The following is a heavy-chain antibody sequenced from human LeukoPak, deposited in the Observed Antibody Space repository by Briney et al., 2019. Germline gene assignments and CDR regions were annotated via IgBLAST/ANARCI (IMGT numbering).Heavy chain of an antibody. Sequence: SETLSLTCAVNGGSVSGYSWSWIRQPPGKGLEWIGEINHSGSTNYNASLTSRVTISADTSQNQFSLKLRSVTAADTAVYYCARVYVTVVRGSWFDPWGQGTLVTVSS. V-gene: IGHV4-34*01. J-gene: IGHJ5*02. CDR3: ARVYVTVVRGSWFDP. D-gene: IGHD3-10*01. CDR1: GGSVSGYS. CDR2: INHSGST.